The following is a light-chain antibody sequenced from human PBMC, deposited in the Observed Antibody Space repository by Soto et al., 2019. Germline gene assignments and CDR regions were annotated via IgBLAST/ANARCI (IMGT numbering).Light chain of an antibody. J-gene: IGKJ1*01. CDR2: GAA. CDR1: QSILNY. Sequence: DIQITQSPASLSSCVLDIVTITCRAGQSILNYLSWYQLKPGKAPRLLMYGAASLQSGVPSRFSGSGSGTEFTLSVSSLQPEDFATYYCLQLDSYPRTFGQGTKVDIK. CDR3: LQLDSYPRT. V-gene: IGKV1-17*01.